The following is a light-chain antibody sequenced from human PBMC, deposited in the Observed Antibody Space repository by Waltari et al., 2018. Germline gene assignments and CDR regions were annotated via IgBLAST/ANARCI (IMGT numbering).Light chain of an antibody. CDR1: QSIRDL. Sequence: DTQMTHSPSTLSASVGDRVTITCRASQSIRDLLAWSQQKPGKAPKVLKKRSSNLESGVPARFSDSGSGTEFALTSNSLQPEDFATYYCQQYLTYPLTCGGGTKVEI. J-gene: IGKJ4*01. CDR3: QQYLTYPLT. CDR2: RSS. V-gene: IGKV1-5*03.